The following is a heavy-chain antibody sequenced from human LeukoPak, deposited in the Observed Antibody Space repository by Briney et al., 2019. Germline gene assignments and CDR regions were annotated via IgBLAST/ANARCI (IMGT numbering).Heavy chain of an antibody. D-gene: IGHD3-10*01. CDR3: ARSQWFGEAPTDY. V-gene: IGHV3-30-3*01. Sequence: SCKASGGTFSSYAMHWVRQAPGKGLEWVAVISYDGSNKYYADSVKGRFTISRDNSKNTLYLQMNSLRAEDTAVYYCARSQWFGEAPTDYWGQGTLVTVSS. CDR2: ISYDGSNK. CDR1: GGTFSSYA. J-gene: IGHJ4*02.